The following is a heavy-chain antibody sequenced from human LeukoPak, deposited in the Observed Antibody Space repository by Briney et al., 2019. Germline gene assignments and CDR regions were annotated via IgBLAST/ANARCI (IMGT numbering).Heavy chain of an antibody. CDR3: ARGGKATVVTM. V-gene: IGHV4-4*07. CDR2: IYSSGST. D-gene: IGHD4-23*01. J-gene: IGHJ4*02. Sequence: SETLSLTCTVSGGSINSYYWSWIRQPAGKGLEWIGRIYSSGSTNYNPSLKSRVSMSVDTSKNQFSLKLTSVAAADTAVYYCARGGKATVVTMWGQGILVTVSS. CDR1: GGSINSYY.